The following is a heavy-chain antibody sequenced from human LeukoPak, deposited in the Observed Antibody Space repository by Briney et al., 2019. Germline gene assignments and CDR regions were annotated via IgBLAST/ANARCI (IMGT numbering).Heavy chain of an antibody. CDR3: ARGQGYTVTTLRY. D-gene: IGHD4-17*01. CDR1: GASISRYY. CDR2: IYYRGST. V-gene: IGHV4-59*01. J-gene: IGHJ4*02. Sequence: PSETLSLTCTVSGASISRYYWSWIRQPPGKGLEWIGYIYYRGSTNYNPSLKSRVTISVDTSKNQFSLKLSSVTAADTAVYYCARGQGYTVTTLRYWGQGTLVTVSS.